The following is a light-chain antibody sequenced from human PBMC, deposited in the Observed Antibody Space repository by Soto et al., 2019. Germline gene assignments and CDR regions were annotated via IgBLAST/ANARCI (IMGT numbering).Light chain of an antibody. V-gene: IGKV1-9*01. CDR1: QGISNF. CDR3: QHLHSYPFT. Sequence: DIHLTQSPSFLSASVGDRVTITCRASQGISNFLAWYQQKPGKAPKLLIYEASTLQSGVPSRFSGSGYGTEFPLAISSMQPGDFVTYHCQHLHSYPFTFGGGTKVEI. CDR2: EAS. J-gene: IGKJ4*01.